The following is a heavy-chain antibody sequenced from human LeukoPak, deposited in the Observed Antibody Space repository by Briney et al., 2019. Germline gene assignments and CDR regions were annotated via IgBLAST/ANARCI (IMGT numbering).Heavy chain of an antibody. D-gene: IGHD6-13*01. CDR2: INTDGSST. V-gene: IGHV3-74*01. CDR1: RFTLSSYW. Sequence: GGSLRLSCAASRFTLSSYWMHWVRHAPGKGLVWVSRINTDGSSTNYADSVTGRFTISRDNSKNTLYLQMNSLRAEDTAVYYCARGGIAAAGTYFDYWGQGTLVTVSS. J-gene: IGHJ4*02. CDR3: ARGGIAAAGTYFDY.